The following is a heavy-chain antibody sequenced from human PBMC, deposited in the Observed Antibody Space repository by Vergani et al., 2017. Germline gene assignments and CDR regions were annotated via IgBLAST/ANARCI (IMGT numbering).Heavy chain of an antibody. D-gene: IGHD3-3*01. CDR3: ARAPDRFLEWLARH. CDR1: GFIFSSYS. V-gene: IGHV3-21*01. Sequence: EVQLVASGGGLVKPGGSLRLSCAASGFIFSSYSMNWVRQAPGKGLEWVSSISSSSSYIYYAESVKGRFTISRDNAKNSLYLQMNSLRAEDTAVYYCARAPDRFLEWLARHWGQGTLVTVSS. CDR2: ISSSSSYI. J-gene: IGHJ4*02.